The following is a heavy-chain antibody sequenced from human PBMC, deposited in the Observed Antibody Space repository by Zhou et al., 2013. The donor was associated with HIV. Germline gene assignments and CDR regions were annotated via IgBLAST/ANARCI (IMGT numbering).Heavy chain of an antibody. J-gene: IGHJ5*02. D-gene: IGHD3-3*01. CDR3: TRGLLLAHLSS. CDR1: GDTFRSSYA. CDR2: IIAVLGTT. Sequence: QVQLVQSGAEVRKPGSSVKVSCRVSGDTFRSSYAITWVRQAPGQGLEWMGGIIAVLGTTHYTEKFQGRVTFTTDDSTNTAYMDLSSLTSDDTATYYCTRGLLLAHLSSWGQGTLVTVSA. V-gene: IGHV1-69*05.